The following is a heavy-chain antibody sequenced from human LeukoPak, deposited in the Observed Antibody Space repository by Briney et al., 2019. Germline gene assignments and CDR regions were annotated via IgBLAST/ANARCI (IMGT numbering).Heavy chain of an antibody. CDR1: GFTFSSYW. J-gene: IGHJ6*03. CDR3: AREGLVAELGGPEGVRYYYYMDV. V-gene: IGHV3-7*01. Sequence: PGGSLRLSCAASGFTFSSYWMSWVRQAPGKGLEWVANIKQDGSEKYYVDSVKGRFTISRDNAKNSLYLQMNSLRAEDTAVYYCAREGLVAELGGPEGVRYYYYMDVWGKGTTVTVSS. CDR2: IKQDGSEK. D-gene: IGHD1-7*01.